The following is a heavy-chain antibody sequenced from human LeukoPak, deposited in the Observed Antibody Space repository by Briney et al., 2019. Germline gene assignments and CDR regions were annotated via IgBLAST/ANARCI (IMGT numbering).Heavy chain of an antibody. CDR3: ARDCGDTAMVIQFLYYYYGMDV. Sequence: ASVTVSCKASGYTFTSYYISWVRQAPGQALEWMGWISAYNGNTNYAQKLQGRVTMTTDTSTSTAYMELRSLRSDDTAVYYCARDCGDTAMVIQFLYYYYGMDVWGQGTRVTVSS. J-gene: IGHJ6*02. CDR1: GYTFTSYY. V-gene: IGHV1-18*01. D-gene: IGHD5-18*01. CDR2: ISAYNGNT.